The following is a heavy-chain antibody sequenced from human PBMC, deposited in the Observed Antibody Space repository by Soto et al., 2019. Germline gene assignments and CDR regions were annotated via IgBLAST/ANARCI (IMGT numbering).Heavy chain of an antibody. D-gene: IGHD3-9*01. J-gene: IGHJ4*02. Sequence: PSETLSLTCTVSGGSIRSSSYYWGWIRQPPGKGLEWIGSIYYSGSTYYNPSLKSRVTISVDTSKNQFSLKLSSVTAADTAVYYCARQGAYYYDILTGYYRGAFDYWGQGTLVTVSS. CDR3: ARQGAYYYDILTGYYRGAFDY. V-gene: IGHV4-39*01. CDR1: GGSIRSSSYY. CDR2: IYYSGST.